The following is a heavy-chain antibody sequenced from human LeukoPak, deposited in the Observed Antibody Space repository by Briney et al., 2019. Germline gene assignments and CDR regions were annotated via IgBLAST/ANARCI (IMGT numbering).Heavy chain of an antibody. Sequence: SETLSLTCTVSGGSISSYYWSWIRQPAGKGLEWIGRIYTSGSTNYNPSLKSRVTMSVDTSKNQFSLKLSSVTAADTAVYYCARGGYCSSTSCHLLNYWGQGTLVTVSS. D-gene: IGHD2-2*01. CDR2: IYTSGST. V-gene: IGHV4-4*07. CDR1: GGSISSYY. CDR3: ARGGYCSSTSCHLLNY. J-gene: IGHJ4*02.